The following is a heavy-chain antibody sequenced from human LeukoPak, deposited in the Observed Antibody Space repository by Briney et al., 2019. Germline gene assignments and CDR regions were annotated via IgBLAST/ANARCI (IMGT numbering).Heavy chain of an antibody. CDR1: GGSISSYY. CDR2: IYYSGST. J-gene: IGHJ2*01. D-gene: IGHD3-10*01. Sequence: SETLSLTCTVSGGSISSYYWSWIRQPPGKGLEWIGYIYYSGSTNYNPSLKSRVTISVDTSKNQFSLKLSSVTAADTAVYYCARARAGVYWYFDLWGRGTLVTVSS. V-gene: IGHV4-59*01. CDR3: ARARAGVYWYFDL.